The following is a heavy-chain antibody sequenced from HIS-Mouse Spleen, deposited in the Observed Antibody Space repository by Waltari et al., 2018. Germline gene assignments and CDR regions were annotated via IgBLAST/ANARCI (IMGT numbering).Heavy chain of an antibody. J-gene: IGHJ3*02. CDR3: ARTGALDAFDI. V-gene: IGHV1-2*02. CDR2: SNPNRGGT. D-gene: IGHD7-27*01. Sequence: QVQLVQSGAEVKKPGASVKVSCKASGYTFTGYYMHWVRQAPGQGLGWMGWSNPNRGGTNYAQKFQGRVTMTRDTSISTAYMELSRLRSDDTAVYYCARTGALDAFDIWGQGTMVTVSS. CDR1: GYTFTGYY.